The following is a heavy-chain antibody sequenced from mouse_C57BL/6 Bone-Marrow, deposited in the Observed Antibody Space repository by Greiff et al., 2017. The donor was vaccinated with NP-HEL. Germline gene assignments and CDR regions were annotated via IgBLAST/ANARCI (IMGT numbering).Heavy chain of an antibody. CDR1: GFNIKDYY. D-gene: IGHD2-3*01. V-gene: IGHV14-1*01. J-gene: IGHJ3*01. Sequence: VQLQQSGAELVRPGASVKLSCTASGFNIKDYYMHWVKQRPEQGLEWIGRIDPEDGDTEYAPKFQGKATMTADTSSNTAYLQLSGLTSEDTAVYYCTVDGCPFAYWGQGTLVTVSA. CDR2: IDPEDGDT. CDR3: TVDGCPFAY.